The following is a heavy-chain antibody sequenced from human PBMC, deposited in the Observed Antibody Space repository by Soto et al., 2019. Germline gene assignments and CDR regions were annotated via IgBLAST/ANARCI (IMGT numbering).Heavy chain of an antibody. CDR3: ARDLFTIFGVVIIPYGMDV. CDR1: GGTFSSYA. Sequence: SVKVSCKASGGTFSSYAISWVRQAPGQGLEWMGGIIPIFGTANYAQKFQGRVTITADESTSTAYMELSSLRSEDTAVYYCARDLFTIFGVVIIPYGMDVWGQGTTVT. D-gene: IGHD3-3*01. V-gene: IGHV1-69*13. J-gene: IGHJ6*02. CDR2: IIPIFGTA.